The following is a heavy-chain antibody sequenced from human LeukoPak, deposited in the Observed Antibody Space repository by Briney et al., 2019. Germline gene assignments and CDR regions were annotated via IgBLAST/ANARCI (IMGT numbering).Heavy chain of an antibody. V-gene: IGHV3-53*01. CDR2: IYSGGST. D-gene: IGHD3-22*01. CDR3: ARSTKTSYYYDSSGYYSA. Sequence: GGSLRLSRAASGFTVSSNYMSWVRQAPGKGLEWVSVIYSGGSTYYADSVKGRFTISRDNSKNTLYLQMNSLRAEDTAVYYCARSTKTSYYYDSSGYYSAWGQGTLVTVSS. CDR1: GFTVSSNY. J-gene: IGHJ5*02.